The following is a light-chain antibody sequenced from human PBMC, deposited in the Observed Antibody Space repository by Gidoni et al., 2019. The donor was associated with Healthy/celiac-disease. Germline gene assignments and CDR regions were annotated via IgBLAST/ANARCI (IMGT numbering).Light chain of an antibody. J-gene: IGKJ5*01. Sequence: EIVLPQSPATLSLSPGERATLSCRASQSVSSYLAWYQQNPGQAPRILIYDAANRPTGIPARCSGSGSGTDVTLTISSLEPEDVAVDYCQQRSNWPPITFGQGTRLEIK. V-gene: IGKV3-11*01. CDR3: QQRSNWPPIT. CDR2: DAA. CDR1: QSVSSY.